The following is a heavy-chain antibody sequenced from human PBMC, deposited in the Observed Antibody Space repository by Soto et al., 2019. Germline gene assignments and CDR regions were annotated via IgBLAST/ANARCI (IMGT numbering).Heavy chain of an antibody. Sequence: ASVKVSCKASGYTFTGYYMHWVRQAPGQGLEWMGWINPNSGGTNYAQKFQGWVTMTRDTSISTAYMELSRLRSDDTAVYYCARAFGYSGYDRIDPWGQGTLVTVSS. CDR2: INPNSGGT. CDR1: GYTFTGYY. J-gene: IGHJ5*02. CDR3: ARAFGYSGYDRIDP. D-gene: IGHD5-12*01. V-gene: IGHV1-2*04.